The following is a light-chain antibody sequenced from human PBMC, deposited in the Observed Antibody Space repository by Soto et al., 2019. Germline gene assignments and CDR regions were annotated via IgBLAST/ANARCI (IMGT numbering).Light chain of an antibody. Sequence: LTQPASVSGSPGQSITISCTGTSSDVGSYNLVSWYQQHPGKAPKLMIYEGSKRPSGVSNRFSGSKSGNTASLTISGLQAEDEADYYCCSYAGSSTYVFRTGTKVTVL. J-gene: IGLJ1*01. CDR3: CSYAGSSTYV. CDR2: EGS. CDR1: SSDVGSYNL. V-gene: IGLV2-23*01.